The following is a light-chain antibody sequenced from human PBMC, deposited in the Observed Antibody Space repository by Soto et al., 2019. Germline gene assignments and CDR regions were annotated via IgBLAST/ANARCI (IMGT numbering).Light chain of an antibody. CDR3: QQRSNWPPYT. CDR2: DAS. CDR1: QRVSSY. Sequence: EIVLTQSPATLSLSPGERATLSCRASQRVSSYLAWYQQKPGQAPRLLIYDASNRATGIPARFSGSGSGTDFPLTISSLEPEDFAVYYWQQRSNWPPYTFGQGTKLEIK. J-gene: IGKJ2*01. V-gene: IGKV3-11*01.